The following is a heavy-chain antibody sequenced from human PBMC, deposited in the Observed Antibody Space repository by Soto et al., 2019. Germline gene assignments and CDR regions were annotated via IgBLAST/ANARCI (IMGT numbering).Heavy chain of an antibody. J-gene: IGHJ4*02. CDR3: ARDRYSSGWIDY. D-gene: IGHD6-19*01. CDR2: IYYSGST. CDR1: GGSISSYY. Sequence: SETLSLTCTVSGGSISSYYWSWIRQPPGKGLEWIGYIYYSGSTNYNPSLKSRVTISVDTSKNQFSLKLSSVTAADTAVYYCARDRYSSGWIDYWGQGTLVTVSS. V-gene: IGHV4-59*01.